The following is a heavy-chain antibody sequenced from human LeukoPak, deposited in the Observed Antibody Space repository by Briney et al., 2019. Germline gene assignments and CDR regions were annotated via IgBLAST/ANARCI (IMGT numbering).Heavy chain of an antibody. Sequence: SETLSLTCTVSGGSISSYYWSWIRQPPGKGLEWIGYIYYSGSTNYNPSLKSRVTISVDTSKNQFSLKLSSVTAADTAVYYCARLWEPSSKTNYYGSGSYYNGGWFDPWGQGTLVTVSS. CDR2: IYYSGST. V-gene: IGHV4-59*08. CDR1: GGSISSYY. J-gene: IGHJ5*02. CDR3: ARLWEPSSKTNYYGSGSYYNGGWFDP. D-gene: IGHD3-10*01.